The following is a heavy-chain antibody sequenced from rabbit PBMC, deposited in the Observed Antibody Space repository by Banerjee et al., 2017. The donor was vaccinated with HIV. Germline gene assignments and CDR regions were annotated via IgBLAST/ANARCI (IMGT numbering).Heavy chain of an antibody. CDR3: ARGRDSSSSTYNL. J-gene: IGHJ4*01. D-gene: IGHD1-1*01. V-gene: IGHV1S45*01. CDR1: GIDFSSNYY. CDR2: IYAGSSGST. Sequence: QEQLKESGGGLVKPEGSLTLTCTASGIDFSSNYYMCWVRQAPGKGLEWIACIYAGSSGSTYYASWAKGRFTISKTSSTTVTLQMTSLTAADTATYFCARGRDSSSSTYNLWGPGTLVTVS.